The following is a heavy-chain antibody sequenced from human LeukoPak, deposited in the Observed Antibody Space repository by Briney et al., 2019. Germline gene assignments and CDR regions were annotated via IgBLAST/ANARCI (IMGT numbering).Heavy chain of an antibody. Sequence: SETLSLTCAVSGGSISTRYYYWGWIRQPPGKGLEWIGSIYYSGSTYYNPSLKSRVTISVDTSKNQFSLKLSSVTAADTAVYYCARHPSTARADFDYWGQGTLVTVSS. V-gene: IGHV4-39*01. D-gene: IGHD2-2*01. CDR1: GGSISTRYYY. CDR3: ARHPSTARADFDY. J-gene: IGHJ4*02. CDR2: IYYSGST.